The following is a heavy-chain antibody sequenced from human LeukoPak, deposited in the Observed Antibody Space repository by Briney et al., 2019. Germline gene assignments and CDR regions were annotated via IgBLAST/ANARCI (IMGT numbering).Heavy chain of an antibody. D-gene: IGHD6-19*01. CDR2: IYYRGST. CDR1: GGSISTSYY. CDR3: ARPSSSGWAGWLDT. Sequence: PSETLSLTCTVSGGSISTSYYWGWIRQPPGKGLGWIGSIYYRGSTYYNPSLKSRVTISVDTSKNQFSLRLTSVTAADTAVYYCARPSSSGWAGWLDTWGQGTLVTVSS. V-gene: IGHV4-39*01. J-gene: IGHJ5*02.